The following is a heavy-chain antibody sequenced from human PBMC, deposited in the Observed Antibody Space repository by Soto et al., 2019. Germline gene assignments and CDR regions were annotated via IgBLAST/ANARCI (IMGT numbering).Heavy chain of an antibody. D-gene: IGHD2-2*01. CDR3: ARDPNIVVVPAAHLDAFSI. V-gene: IGHV3-33*01. Sequence: QVQLVESGGGVVQPGRSLSLSCAASGFTFSSYGMHWVRQAPGTGLEWVAVIWYDGSNKYYADSVKGRFTISRDNSKNMLYLQMNSLRAEDTAVYYCARDPNIVVVPAAHLDAFSIWGQGTMVTFSS. CDR2: IWYDGSNK. CDR1: GFTFSSYG. J-gene: IGHJ3*02.